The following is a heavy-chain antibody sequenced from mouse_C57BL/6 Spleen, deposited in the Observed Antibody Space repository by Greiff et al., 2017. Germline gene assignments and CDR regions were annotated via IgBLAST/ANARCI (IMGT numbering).Heavy chain of an antibody. CDR1: GFNIKDDY. V-gene: IGHV14-4*01. Sequence: VQLQQSGAELVRPGASVKLSCTASGFNIKDDYMHWVKQRPEQGLEWIGWIDPENGDTEYASKFQGKATITADTSSNTAYLQLSSLTSEDTAVYYCTTTTVVATRYWYFDVWGTGTTVTVSS. D-gene: IGHD1-1*01. CDR2: IDPENGDT. J-gene: IGHJ1*03. CDR3: TTTTVVATRYWYFDV.